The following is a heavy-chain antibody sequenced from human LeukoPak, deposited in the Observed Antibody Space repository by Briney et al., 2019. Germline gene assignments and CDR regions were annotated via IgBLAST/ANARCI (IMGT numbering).Heavy chain of an antibody. Sequence: ASETLSLTCTVSGGSISSSSYYWGWIRQPPGKGLEWIGSIYYSGSTYYNPSLKSRVTISVDTSKNQFSLKLSSVTAADTAVYYCASPPATTATLDAFDIWGQGTMVTVSS. CDR2: IYYSGST. J-gene: IGHJ3*02. V-gene: IGHV4-39*01. CDR3: ASPPATTATLDAFDI. D-gene: IGHD1-26*01. CDR1: GGSISSSSYY.